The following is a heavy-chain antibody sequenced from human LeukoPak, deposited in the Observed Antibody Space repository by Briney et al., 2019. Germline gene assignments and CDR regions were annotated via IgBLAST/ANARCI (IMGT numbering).Heavy chain of an antibody. CDR2: IIPIFGTA. CDR1: GGTFSSYA. Sequence: GSSVKVSCKASGGTFSSYAISWVRQAPGQGLEWMGGIIPIFGTANYAQKFQGRVTITTDESTSTAYMELSSLRSEDTAVYYCALGGYCGGDCYLEPSDYYYYYYMDVWGKGTTVTVSS. V-gene: IGHV1-69*05. CDR3: ALGGYCGGDCYLEPSDYYYYYYMDV. J-gene: IGHJ6*03. D-gene: IGHD2-21*02.